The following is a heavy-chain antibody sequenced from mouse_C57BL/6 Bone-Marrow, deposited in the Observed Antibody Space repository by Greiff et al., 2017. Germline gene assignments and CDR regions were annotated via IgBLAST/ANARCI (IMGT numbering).Heavy chain of an antibody. CDR1: GYTFTDYE. CDR2: IDPETGGT. Sequence: QVQLQQSGAELVRPGASVTLSCKASGYTFTDYEMHWVKQTPVHGLEWIGAIDPETGGTAYNQKFKGKAILTADKSSSTAYMELRSLTSEDSAVYYCTREGYYLFAYWGQGTLVTVSA. D-gene: IGHD2-3*01. V-gene: IGHV1-15*01. CDR3: TREGYYLFAY. J-gene: IGHJ3*01.